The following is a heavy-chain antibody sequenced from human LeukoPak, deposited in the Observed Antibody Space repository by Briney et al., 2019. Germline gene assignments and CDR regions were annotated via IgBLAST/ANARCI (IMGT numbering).Heavy chain of an antibody. D-gene: IGHD6-19*01. CDR3: ARDTYSSGWSGTDY. CDR2: ISYDGSNK. CDR1: GFTFSSYG. Sequence: GGSLRLSCAASGFTFSSYGMHWVRQAPGKGLEWVAVISYDGSNKYYADSVKGRFTISRDNSKNTLYLQMNSLRAEDTAVYYCARDTYSSGWSGTDYWGQGTLVTVSS. J-gene: IGHJ4*02. V-gene: IGHV3-30*03.